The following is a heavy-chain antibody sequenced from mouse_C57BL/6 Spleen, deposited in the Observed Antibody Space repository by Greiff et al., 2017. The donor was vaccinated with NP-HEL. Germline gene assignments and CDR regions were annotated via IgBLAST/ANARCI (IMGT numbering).Heavy chain of an antibody. J-gene: IGHJ3*01. CDR3: ARPLYYGSSSWFAY. D-gene: IGHD1-1*01. Sequence: DVKLVESGGGLVQPGGSLKLSCAASGFTFSDYGMAWVRQAPRKGPEWVAFISNLAYSIYYADTVTGRFTISRENAKNTLYLEMSSLRSEDTAMYYCARPLYYGSSSWFAYWGQGTLVTVSA. CDR2: ISNLAYSI. CDR1: GFTFSDYG. V-gene: IGHV5-15*01.